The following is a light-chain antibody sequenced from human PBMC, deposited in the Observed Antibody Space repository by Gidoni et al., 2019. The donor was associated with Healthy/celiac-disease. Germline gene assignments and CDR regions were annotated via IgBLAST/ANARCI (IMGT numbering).Light chain of an antibody. J-gene: IGKJ5*01. CDR1: QSISSY. CDR2: AAS. Sequence: DIQMTPSPSSLSASVGDRVTITCRASQSISSYLHWYQQKPGKAPKLLIYAASSLQSGVPSRFSGSGSGTDFTLTISSLQPEDFATYYCQQSYSTPPITFGQGTRLEIK. V-gene: IGKV1-39*01. CDR3: QQSYSTPPIT.